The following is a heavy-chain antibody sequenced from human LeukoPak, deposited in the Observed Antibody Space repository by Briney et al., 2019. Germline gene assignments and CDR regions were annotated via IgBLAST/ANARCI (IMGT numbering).Heavy chain of an antibody. CDR2: ISYDGSNK. D-gene: IGHD3-22*01. Sequence: GGSLRLSCAASGFTFSSYGMHWVRQAPGKGLEWVAVISYDGSNKYYADSVKGRFTISRDNAKNSLYLQMNSLRAEDTAVYYCARDYYDSSGYYYFDYWGQGTLVTVSS. CDR1: GFTFSSYG. J-gene: IGHJ4*02. CDR3: ARDYYDSSGYYYFDY. V-gene: IGHV3-30*12.